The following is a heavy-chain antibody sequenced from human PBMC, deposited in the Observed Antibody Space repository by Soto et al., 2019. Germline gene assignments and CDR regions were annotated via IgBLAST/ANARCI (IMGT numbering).Heavy chain of an antibody. V-gene: IGHV1-3*01. CDR1: GYTFTSYA. D-gene: IGHD6-19*01. J-gene: IGHJ4*02. CDR2: INAGNGNT. CDR3: ARAVNSGWYIAY. Sequence: ASVKVSCKASGYTFTSYAMHWVRQAPGQRLEWMGWINAGNGNTKYSQKFQGRVTITRDTSASTAYMELRSLRSEDTAVYYCARAVNSGWYIAYWRQGTLVTVSS.